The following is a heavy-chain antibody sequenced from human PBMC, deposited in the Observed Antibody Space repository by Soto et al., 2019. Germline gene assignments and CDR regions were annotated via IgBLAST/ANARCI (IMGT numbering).Heavy chain of an antibody. CDR3: ARGSDIVVVSYYYYMDV. J-gene: IGHJ6*03. Sequence: RASVKVSCKASGYTFTSYDINWVRQATGQGLEWMGWMNPNSGNTGYAQKFQGRVTMTRNTSISTAYMELSSLRSEDTAVYYCARGSDIVVVSYYYYMDVWGQGTLVTVS. CDR1: GYTFTSYD. V-gene: IGHV1-8*01. D-gene: IGHD2-21*01. CDR2: MNPNSGNT.